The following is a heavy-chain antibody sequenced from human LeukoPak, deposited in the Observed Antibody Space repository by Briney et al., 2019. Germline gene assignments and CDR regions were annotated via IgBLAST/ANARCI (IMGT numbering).Heavy chain of an antibody. Sequence: EASVKVSCKASGGTFSSYAISWVRQAPGQGLEWMGRIIPILGIANYAQKFQGRVTITADKSTSTAYMELSSLRSEDTAVYYCAREYVATISRIIHRPRAIDYWGQGTLVTVSS. CDR2: IIPILGIA. CDR1: GGTFSSYA. CDR3: AREYVATISRIIHRPRAIDY. D-gene: IGHD5-24*01. J-gene: IGHJ4*02. V-gene: IGHV1-69*04.